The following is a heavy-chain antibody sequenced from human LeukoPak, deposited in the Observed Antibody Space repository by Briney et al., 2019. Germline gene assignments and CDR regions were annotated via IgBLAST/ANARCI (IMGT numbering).Heavy chain of an antibody. Sequence: PSGTLSLPCGVSGGSITSTNWWSWVRQPPGQGLEWIGEISLTGRTNYNPSLIGRVIMSLDESRNQLSLTLTSVTAADTAVYYCTRESGPYCPFGYWGQGTLVVVPS. CDR3: TRESGPYCPFGY. CDR1: GGSITSTNW. CDR2: ISLTGRT. D-gene: IGHD1-26*01. V-gene: IGHV4-4*02. J-gene: IGHJ4*02.